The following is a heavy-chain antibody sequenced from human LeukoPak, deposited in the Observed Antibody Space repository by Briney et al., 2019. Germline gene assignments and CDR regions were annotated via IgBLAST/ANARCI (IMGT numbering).Heavy chain of an antibody. V-gene: IGHV4-4*08. CDR1: GGSITSSFY. CDR2: IYNSGGT. Sequence: SPSETLSLTCTVSGGSITSSFYWSWIRQSPGKGLEWIGYIYNSGGTKYNPSLKSRLTISVDTFKNQFSLKLSSVTAADTAVYYCARVPWPGQAYYYYYMDVWGKGTTVTVSS. J-gene: IGHJ6*03. CDR3: ARVPWPGQAYYYYYMDV.